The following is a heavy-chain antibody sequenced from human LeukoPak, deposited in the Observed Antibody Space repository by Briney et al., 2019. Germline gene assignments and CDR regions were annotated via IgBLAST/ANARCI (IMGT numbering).Heavy chain of an antibody. V-gene: IGHV3-21*01. CDR2: ISSSSSYI. Sequence: GGSLRLSRAASGFTFSSYSMNWVRQAPGKGLEWVSSISSSSSYIYYADSVKGRFTISRDNAKDSLYLRMNSLRAEDTAVYYCAREGGGLGTYFDYWGQGTLVTVSS. J-gene: IGHJ4*02. CDR1: GFTFSSYS. D-gene: IGHD5-12*01. CDR3: AREGGGLGTYFDY.